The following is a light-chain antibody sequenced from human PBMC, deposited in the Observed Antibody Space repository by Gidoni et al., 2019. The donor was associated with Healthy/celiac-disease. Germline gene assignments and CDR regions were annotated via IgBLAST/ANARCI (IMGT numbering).Light chain of an antibody. V-gene: IGKV4-1*01. CDR3: QQYYTIPWT. CDR1: QSVLYSSDNKNY. J-gene: IGKJ1*01. Sequence: DIVMTKSPDSLAVSLGERATINCKSSQSVLYSSDNKNYLAWYQQKPGQPPKLLIYWASTRESGVPDRFSGSGSGTDFTLTISSLQAEDVAVYSCQQYYTIPWTFGQGTKLEIK. CDR2: WAS.